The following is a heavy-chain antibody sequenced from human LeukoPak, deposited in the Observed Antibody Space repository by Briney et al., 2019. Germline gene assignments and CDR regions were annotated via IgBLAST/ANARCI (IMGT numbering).Heavy chain of an antibody. CDR2: ISSSGSTI. Sequence: GGSLRLSCAASGFTFSDYYMSWIRQAPGKGLEWVSYISSSGSTIYYADSVKGRFTISRDNAKNSLYLQMNSLRAEDTAVYYCARDPLYCSGGSCYPTNDAFDIWGQGTMVTVSS. V-gene: IGHV3-11*04. D-gene: IGHD2-15*01. CDR1: GFTFSDYY. CDR3: ARDPLYCSGGSCYPTNDAFDI. J-gene: IGHJ3*02.